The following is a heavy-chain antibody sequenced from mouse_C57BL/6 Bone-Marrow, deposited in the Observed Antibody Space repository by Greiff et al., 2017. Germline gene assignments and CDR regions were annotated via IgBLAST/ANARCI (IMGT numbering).Heavy chain of an antibody. CDR3: ANRQLRLWFAY. CDR1: GYSFTGYY. CDR2: INPRTGGT. J-gene: IGHJ3*01. D-gene: IGHD3-2*02. V-gene: IGHV1-42*01. Sequence: EVQLQQSGPELVKPGASVKISCKASGYSFTGYYMNWVKQSPEKSLEWIGEINPRTGGTTYNQKFKAKATLTVDKSSSTAYMQLKSLTSEDSAVYYCANRQLRLWFAYWGQGTLVTVSA.